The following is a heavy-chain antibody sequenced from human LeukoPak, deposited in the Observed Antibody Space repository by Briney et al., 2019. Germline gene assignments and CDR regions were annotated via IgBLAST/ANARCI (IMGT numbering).Heavy chain of an antibody. CDR3: ARHPGYYDSSGPKDY. CDR2: IYYSGST. Sequence: SETLSLTCTVSGGSITNFYWSWIRQPPGGGLEYIGYIYYSGSTNYNPSLKSRVTISVDTSKNQFSLKLNSVSAADTAVYFCARHPGYYDSSGPKDYWGQGTLVTVSS. V-gene: IGHV4-59*01. D-gene: IGHD3-22*01. J-gene: IGHJ4*02. CDR1: GGSITNFY.